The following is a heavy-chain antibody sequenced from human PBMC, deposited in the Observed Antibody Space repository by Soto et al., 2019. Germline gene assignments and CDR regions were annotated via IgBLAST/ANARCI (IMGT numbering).Heavy chain of an antibody. CDR1: GYNFAGYW. J-gene: IGHJ4*02. V-gene: IGHV5-51*01. Sequence: PGESLKISCKGSGYNFAGYWIAWVRQMPGNGLELMGIIYHSDYDTRYRPSFQGQVNISADKSISSAYLQWSSLRVSDTAMYYCASGGVSTRTFDYWGQGTPVTVSS. CDR2: IYHSDYDT. D-gene: IGHD3-16*01. CDR3: ASGGVSTRTFDY.